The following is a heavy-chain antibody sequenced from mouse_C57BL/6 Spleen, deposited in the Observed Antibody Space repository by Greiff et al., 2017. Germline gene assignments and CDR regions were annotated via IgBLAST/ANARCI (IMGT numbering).Heavy chain of an antibody. V-gene: IGHV1-50*01. Sequence: QVQLQQPGAELVKPGASVKLSCKASGYTFTSYWMQWVKQRPGQGLEWIGEIDPSDSYTNYNQKFKGKATLTVDTSSSTAYMQLSSPTSEDSAVYYCARSDYYGSSYDAMDYWGQGTSVTVSS. CDR2: IDPSDSYT. CDR3: ARSDYYGSSYDAMDY. J-gene: IGHJ4*01. D-gene: IGHD1-1*01. CDR1: GYTFTSYW.